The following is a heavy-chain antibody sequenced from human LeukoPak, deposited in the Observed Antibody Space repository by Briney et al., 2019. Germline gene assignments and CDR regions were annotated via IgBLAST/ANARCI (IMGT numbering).Heavy chain of an antibody. CDR1: GYTFTSYG. CDR3: ARGSTGYYGSGSEY. V-gene: IGHV1-18*01. Sequence: ASVKVSCKAPGYTFTSYGISWVRQAPGQGLEWMGWISAYNGNTNYAQKLQGRVTMTTDTSTSTAYMELRSLRSDDTAVYYCARGSTGYYGSGSEYWGQGTLVTVSS. D-gene: IGHD3-10*01. CDR2: ISAYNGNT. J-gene: IGHJ4*02.